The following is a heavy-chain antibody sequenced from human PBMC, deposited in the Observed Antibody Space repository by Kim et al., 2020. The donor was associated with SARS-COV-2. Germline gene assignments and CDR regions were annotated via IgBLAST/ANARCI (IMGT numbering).Heavy chain of an antibody. J-gene: IGHJ6*02. CDR3: ARRGVYDILTGYPYYYYYGMDV. CDR1: GYSFTGYW. V-gene: IGHV5-10-1*01. D-gene: IGHD3-9*01. CDR2: IDPSDSYT. Sequence: GESLKISCKGSGYSFTGYWISWVRQMPGKGLEWMGRIDPSDSYTNYSPSFQGHVTISADKSISTAYLQWSSLKASDTAMYYCARRGVYDILTGYPYYYYYGMDVWGQGTTVTVSS.